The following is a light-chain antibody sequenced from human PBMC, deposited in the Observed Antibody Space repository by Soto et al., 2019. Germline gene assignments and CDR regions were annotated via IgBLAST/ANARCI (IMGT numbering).Light chain of an antibody. CDR2: DAS. CDR3: QQYNSYPWT. CDR1: QSISSW. V-gene: IGKV1-5*01. Sequence: DIQMTQSPSTLSASVGDRVTITCRASQSISSWLAWYQQKPGKAPKLLIYDASSLESGLPPRFSGSGSGTEFSLTVSSLQPDDFATYYCQQYNSYPWTFAQRPNVEIK. J-gene: IGKJ1*01.